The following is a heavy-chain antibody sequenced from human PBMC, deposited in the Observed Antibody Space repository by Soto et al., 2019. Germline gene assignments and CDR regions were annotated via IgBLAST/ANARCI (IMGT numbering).Heavy chain of an antibody. CDR1: GGTFSSYT. CDR3: ATQVGGVHGYGDDEFHFQH. Sequence: SVKVSSKASGGTFSSYTISWVRQAPGQGLEWMGRIIPILGIANYAQKFQGRVTITADKSTSTAYMELSSLRSEDTAVYYCATQVGGVHGYGDDEFHFQHWGQGTLVTVSS. V-gene: IGHV1-69*02. CDR2: IIPILGIA. J-gene: IGHJ1*01. D-gene: IGHD4-17*01.